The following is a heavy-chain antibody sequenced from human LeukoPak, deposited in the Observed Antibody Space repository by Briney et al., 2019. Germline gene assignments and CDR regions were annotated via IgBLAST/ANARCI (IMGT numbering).Heavy chain of an antibody. CDR3: ARNYDSSGYDAFDI. J-gene: IGHJ3*02. Sequence: GGSLRLSCAASGFTFSRFWMHWVRQAPGKGLVWVSRINTDGSNTIYADSVKGRFTISRDNAKNTLYLQMNSLRAEDTAVYYCARNYDSSGYDAFDIWGQGTMVTVSS. CDR1: GFTFSRFW. V-gene: IGHV3-74*01. CDR2: INTDGSNT. D-gene: IGHD3-22*01.